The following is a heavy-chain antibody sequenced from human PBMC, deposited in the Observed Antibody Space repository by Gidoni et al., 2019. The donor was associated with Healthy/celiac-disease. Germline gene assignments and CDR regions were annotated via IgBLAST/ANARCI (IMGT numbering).Heavy chain of an antibody. CDR1: GGTFSSYA. V-gene: IGHV1-69*01. D-gene: IGHD3-22*01. J-gene: IGHJ4*02. CDR2: IIPIFGTA. CDR3: ARVVDSSDSSGSFDY. Sequence: QGQLVQSGAEVKKPGAAVKVSGRAAGGTFSSYASSWVRQAPGPGLEWMGGIIPIFGTAPYAQQFQGRVPITADDSTSTAYMELSSLRSEDTAVYYCARVVDSSDSSGSFDYWGQGTLVTVSS.